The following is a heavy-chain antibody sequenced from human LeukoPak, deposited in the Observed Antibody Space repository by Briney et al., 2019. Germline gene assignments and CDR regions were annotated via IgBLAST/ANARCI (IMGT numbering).Heavy chain of an antibody. J-gene: IGHJ4*02. D-gene: IGHD4-11*01. CDR3: AKGGHYSFFDY. Sequence: PGGSLRLSCAASGFTFSSYAMSWVRQAPGKGLEWVSAISGSGGSTYYADSVKGRFTISRDNSKNTLYLQMSSLRAEDTGIFYCAKGGHYSFFDYWGQGTLVTVSS. CDR1: GFTFSSYA. V-gene: IGHV3-23*01. CDR2: ISGSGGST.